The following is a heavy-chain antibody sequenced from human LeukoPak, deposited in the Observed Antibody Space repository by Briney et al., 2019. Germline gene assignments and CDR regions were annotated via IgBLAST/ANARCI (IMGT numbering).Heavy chain of an antibody. D-gene: IGHD3-22*01. CDR2: IIPIFGTA. CDR1: GGTFSSYA. CDR3: ARTYYDSSGYYQIPV. V-gene: IGHV1-69*13. J-gene: IGHJ3*01. Sequence: GASVKVSCTASGGTFSSYAISRVRQAPGQGLEWMGGIIPIFGTANYAQKFQGRVTITADESTSTAYMELSSLRSEDTAVYYCARTYYDSSGYYQIPVWGQGTMVTVSS.